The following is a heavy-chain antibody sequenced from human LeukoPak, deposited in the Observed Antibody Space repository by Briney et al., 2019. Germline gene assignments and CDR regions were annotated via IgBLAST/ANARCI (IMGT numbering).Heavy chain of an antibody. CDR1: GFPFNNHG. CDR2: IIGGAGST. J-gene: IGHJ4*02. Sequence: GGTLRLSCAASGFPFNNHGMSWVRQAPGKGLEWVSGIIGGAGSTYYADSVKGRFTISGDNSKNTLFLQMNSLRAEDTAVYYCAHGAMYQLDYWGQGTLVIVSS. V-gene: IGHV3-23*01. CDR3: AHGAMYQLDY. D-gene: IGHD2-2*01.